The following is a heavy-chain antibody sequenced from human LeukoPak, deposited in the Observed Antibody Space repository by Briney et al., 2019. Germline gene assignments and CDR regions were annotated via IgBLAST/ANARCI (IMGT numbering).Heavy chain of an antibody. V-gene: IGHV3-21*01. CDR3: ARDYGDYPTPGGY. J-gene: IGHJ4*02. CDR2: ISSSSSYI. CDR1: GFTFSSYS. Sequence: PGGSLRLSCAASGFTFSSYSMNWVRQAPGKGLEWVSSISSSSSYIYYADSVKGRFTISRDDAKNSLYLQMNSLRAEDTAVYYCARDYGDYPTPGGYWGQGTLVTVSS. D-gene: IGHD4-17*01.